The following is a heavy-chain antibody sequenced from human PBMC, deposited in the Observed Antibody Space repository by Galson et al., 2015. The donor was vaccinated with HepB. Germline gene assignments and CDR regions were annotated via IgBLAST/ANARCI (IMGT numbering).Heavy chain of an antibody. D-gene: IGHD2-8*02. Sequence: SETLSLTCTVSGGSISTYYWSWVRQPPGKGLEWIGYIYYTGSTNYNPSLKSRVTISVDTSKNQFSLTLNSVTAADTAVYYCARSSGTSTGDLQHGGLGTLASVSS. J-gene: IGHJ1*01. CDR2: IYYTGST. CDR3: ARSSGTSTGDLQH. CDR1: GGSISTYY. V-gene: IGHV4-59*01.